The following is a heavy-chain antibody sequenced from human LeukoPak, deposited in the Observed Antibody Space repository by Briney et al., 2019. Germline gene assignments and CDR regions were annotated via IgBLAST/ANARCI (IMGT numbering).Heavy chain of an antibody. Sequence: GASVKVSCKASGYTFTSYGISWVRQAPGQGLEWMGGIIPIFGTANYAQKFQGRVTITADKSTSTAYMELSSLRSEDTAVYYCASPLYGDYGYYYYYMDVWGKGTTVTVSS. CDR1: GYTFTSYG. CDR3: ASPLYGDYGYYYYYMDV. D-gene: IGHD4-17*01. CDR2: IIPIFGTA. J-gene: IGHJ6*03. V-gene: IGHV1-69*06.